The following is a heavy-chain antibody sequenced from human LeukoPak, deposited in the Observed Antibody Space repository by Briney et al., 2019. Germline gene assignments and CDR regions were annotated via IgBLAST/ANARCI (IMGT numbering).Heavy chain of an antibody. V-gene: IGHV4-59*12. CDR2: VYYSGST. CDR1: GGSISTYY. D-gene: IGHD7-27*01. J-gene: IGHJ4*02. Sequence: SETLSLTCTVSGGSISTYYWSWIRQPPGKGLEWIGYVYYSGSTNYNPSLKSRVTISVDRSKNQFSLKLSSVTAADTAVYYCARAQGPGKLGISPYYFDYWGQGTLVTVSS. CDR3: ARAQGPGKLGISPYYFDY.